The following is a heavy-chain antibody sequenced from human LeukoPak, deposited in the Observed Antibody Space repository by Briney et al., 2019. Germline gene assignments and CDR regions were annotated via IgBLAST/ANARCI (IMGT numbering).Heavy chain of an antibody. Sequence: SETLSLTRTVSGGSISSYYWSWIRQPPGKGLEWIGYIYYSGSTNYNPSLKSRVTISVDTSKNQFSLKLSSVTAADTAVYYCARHDGLVRELSPWGQGTLVTVSS. J-gene: IGHJ5*02. CDR3: ARHDGLVRELSP. CDR2: IYYSGST. CDR1: GGSISSYY. V-gene: IGHV4-59*08. D-gene: IGHD3-10*01.